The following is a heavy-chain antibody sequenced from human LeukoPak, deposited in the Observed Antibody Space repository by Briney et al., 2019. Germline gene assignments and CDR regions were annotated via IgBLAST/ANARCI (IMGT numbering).Heavy chain of an antibody. Sequence: SGGSLRLSCAASVFTFTTFCLNWVRQAPGKGLEWVGRNRDKSKSYTTDYAASVRGRFTISRNDSKNSLYLQMYSLKTEDTAVYFCTRPSYYDSRGYSTNGFDIWGQGTMVTVSS. V-gene: IGHV3-72*01. CDR3: TRPSYYDSRGYSTNGFDI. J-gene: IGHJ3*02. CDR2: NRDKSKSYTT. CDR1: VFTFTTFC. D-gene: IGHD3-22*01.